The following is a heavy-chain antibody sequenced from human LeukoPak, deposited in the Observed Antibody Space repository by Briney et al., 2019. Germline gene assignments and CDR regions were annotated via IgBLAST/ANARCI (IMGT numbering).Heavy chain of an antibody. Sequence: PGGSLRLSCAASGFTFSAYEMNWVRQAPGKGLEWVSYIGSSGSTVYYADSVKGRFTISRDNAKNSLYMQMNSLRAEDTAVYYCARETDSSGWEILDYWGQGTLVTVSS. CDR1: GFTFSAYE. V-gene: IGHV3-48*03. J-gene: IGHJ4*02. CDR3: ARETDSSGWEILDY. CDR2: IGSSGSTV. D-gene: IGHD6-19*01.